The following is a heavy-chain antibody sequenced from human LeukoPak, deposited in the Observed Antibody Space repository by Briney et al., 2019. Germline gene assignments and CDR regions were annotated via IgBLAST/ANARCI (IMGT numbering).Heavy chain of an antibody. V-gene: IGHV4-39*01. D-gene: IGHD3-10*01. J-gene: IGHJ5*02. Sequence: SETPSLACSVSGGSINSTSSYWGWIRQSPGKGLEWIGSILYGGSTFYNPSLKSRVSISVDTSRSQFFLKLSSVTATDTAVYYCATRTYYSSGSFWNWFDPWGQGALVTVSS. CDR3: ATRTYYSSGSFWNWFDP. CDR2: ILYGGST. CDR1: GGSINSTSSY.